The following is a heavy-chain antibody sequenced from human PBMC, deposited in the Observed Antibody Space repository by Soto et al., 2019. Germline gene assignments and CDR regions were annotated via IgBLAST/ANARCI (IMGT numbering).Heavy chain of an antibody. D-gene: IGHD2-15*01. CDR3: AKCVALYCSGGSCYQYYYYYYMDV. CDR1: GFTFSSYA. J-gene: IGHJ6*03. V-gene: IGHV3-23*01. Sequence: GSLRLSCAASGFTFSSYAMSWVRQAPGKGLEWVSAISGSGGSTYYADSVKGRFTISRDNSKNTLYLQMNSLRAEDTAVYYCAKCVALYCSGGSCYQYYYYYYMDVWGKGTTVTVSS. CDR2: ISGSGGST.